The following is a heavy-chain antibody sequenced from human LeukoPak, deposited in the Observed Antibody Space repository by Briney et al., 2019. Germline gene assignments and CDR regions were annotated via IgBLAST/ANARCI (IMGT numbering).Heavy chain of an antibody. CDR2: GSNK. Sequence: GSNKYSADSMKGRFTISRDNSKNTLCLHLNRLRAEDTAVYYCAKGYCSSTSCYGFDYWGQGTLVTVSS. CDR3: AKGYCSSTSCYGFDY. D-gene: IGHD2-2*01. J-gene: IGHJ4*02. V-gene: IGHV3-30*07.